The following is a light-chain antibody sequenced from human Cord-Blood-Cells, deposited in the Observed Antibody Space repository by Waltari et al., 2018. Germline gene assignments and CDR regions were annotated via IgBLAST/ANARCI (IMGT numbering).Light chain of an antibody. Sequence: EIVMTQSPATLSVSPGERATLSCRASQSVSSNLAWYQQKPGQAPRLLIYGASTRATGIPARFSGSGSGTEFTLTISSLQSEAFAVYSCQQYNNWPPLTFGGGTKVEIK. V-gene: IGKV3-15*01. CDR2: GAS. J-gene: IGKJ4*01. CDR3: QQYNNWPPLT. CDR1: QSVSSN.